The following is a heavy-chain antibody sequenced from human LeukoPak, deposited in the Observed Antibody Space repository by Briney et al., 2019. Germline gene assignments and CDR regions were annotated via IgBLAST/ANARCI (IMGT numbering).Heavy chain of an antibody. CDR1: GYTFTTYA. J-gene: IGHJ5*02. V-gene: IGHV1-3*01. Sequence: ASVKVCCKASGYTFTTYAMHWVRQAPGQRPEWMGWINAGNGNTKYFQKFQDRVTFTRDTSASTAYMELSSLRSEDTAVYYCARGRYCSSTSCYTPTIPRFDPWGQGTLVTVSS. CDR2: INAGNGNT. CDR3: ARGRYCSSTSCYTPTIPRFDP. D-gene: IGHD2-2*02.